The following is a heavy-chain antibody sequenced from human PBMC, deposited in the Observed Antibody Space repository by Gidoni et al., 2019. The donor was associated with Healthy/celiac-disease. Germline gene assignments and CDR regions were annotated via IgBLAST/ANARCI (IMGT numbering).Heavy chain of an antibody. CDR1: GFPFTSYG. V-gene: IGHV3-30*18. CDR2: ISYDGSNK. CDR3: AKDIIAVADWYFDL. J-gene: IGHJ2*01. D-gene: IGHD6-19*01. Sequence: QVQLVESGGGVVQPGRSLRLSCAASGFPFTSYGMHWVRQAPGKGLEWVAVISYDGSNKYYADSVKGRFTISRDNSKNTLYLQMNSLRAEDTAVYYCAKDIIAVADWYFDLWGRGTLVTVSS.